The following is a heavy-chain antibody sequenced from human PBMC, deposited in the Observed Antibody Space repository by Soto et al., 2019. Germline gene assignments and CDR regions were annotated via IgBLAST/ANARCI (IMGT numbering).Heavy chain of an antibody. Sequence: QTLSLTCAISGDSVSSNTAACNLIRSSPSRGLEWLGRTYYRSNWRHDYAVSVRSRITVNPDTSKNHFSLQLNSVTPDDTAVYYCARGVAGSGFDLWGQGTLVTVSS. V-gene: IGHV6-1*01. CDR2: TYYRSNWRH. CDR1: GDSVSSNTAA. J-gene: IGHJ4*02. CDR3: ARGVAGSGFDL. D-gene: IGHD6-19*01.